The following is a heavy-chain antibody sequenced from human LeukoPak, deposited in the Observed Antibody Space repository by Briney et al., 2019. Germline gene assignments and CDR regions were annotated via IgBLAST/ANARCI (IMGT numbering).Heavy chain of an antibody. CDR2: ISAYNGNT. CDR3: ARSRAHRYSSSWYSFPY. CDR1: GYTFTSYG. D-gene: IGHD6-13*01. J-gene: IGHJ4*02. Sequence: ASVKVSCKASGYTFTSYGISWVRQAPGQGLEWMGWISAYNGNTNYAQKPQGRVTMTRNTSISTAYMELSSLRSEDTAVYYCARSRAHRYSSSWYSFPYWGQGTLVTVSS. V-gene: IGHV1-18*01.